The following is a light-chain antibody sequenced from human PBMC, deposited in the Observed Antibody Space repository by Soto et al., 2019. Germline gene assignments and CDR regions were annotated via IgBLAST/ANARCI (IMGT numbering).Light chain of an antibody. Sequence: AIQMTQSPSSLSASVGDRVTITCRASQGIRNDLGWYQQKPGKAPRLLIYAASSLQSGVPSRFSGSGAGTDFTLTISSLQPEDFATYYCLQDYNYPRTFGQGTKLEIK. V-gene: IGKV1-6*01. CDR2: AAS. J-gene: IGKJ2*01. CDR1: QGIRND. CDR3: LQDYNYPRT.